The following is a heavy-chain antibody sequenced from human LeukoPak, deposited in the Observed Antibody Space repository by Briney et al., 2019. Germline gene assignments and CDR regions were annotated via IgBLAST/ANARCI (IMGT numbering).Heavy chain of an antibody. Sequence: SETLSLTRTVSGESISGFYWTWIRQPPGKGLEWIGYIYYSGSTNYNPSLKSRVTISVDTSKNQFSLKLSSVTAADTAVYYCARRDSSSWYGFPGHNWFDPWGQGTLVTVSS. CDR2: IYYSGST. V-gene: IGHV4-59*08. J-gene: IGHJ5*02. CDR1: GESISGFY. CDR3: ARRDSSSWYGFPGHNWFDP. D-gene: IGHD6-13*01.